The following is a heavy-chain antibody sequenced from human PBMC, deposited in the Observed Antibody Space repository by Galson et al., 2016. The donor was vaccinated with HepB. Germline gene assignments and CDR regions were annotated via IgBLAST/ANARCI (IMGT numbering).Heavy chain of an antibody. Sequence: SLRLSCAASGLTVSSNYMSWVRQAPGKGLEWVGRIKSKIDGGTVDYAAPVKGRFTISGDDSKNTLYLQMTSLRTEDTAVYYCTTVLSTASMSGWYDWGFDSWGQGTLVSVSS. V-gene: IGHV3-15*01. CDR2: IKSKIDGGTV. J-gene: IGHJ4*02. CDR1: GLTVSSNY. D-gene: IGHD6-19*01. CDR3: TTVLSTASMSGWYDWGFDS.